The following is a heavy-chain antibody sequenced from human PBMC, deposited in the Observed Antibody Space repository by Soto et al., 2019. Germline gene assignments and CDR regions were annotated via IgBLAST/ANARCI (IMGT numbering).Heavy chain of an antibody. V-gene: IGHV4-31*03. D-gene: IGHD3-22*01. J-gene: IGHJ2*01. CDR2: IYYSGST. CDR1: GGSISSGGYY. Sequence: QVQLQESGPGLVKPSQTLSLTCTVSGGSISSGGYYWSWIRQHPGNGLEWIGYIYYSGSTYYNPSLMSRVTISLDTSKNQFSLKLSSVTAADTAVYYCASWDDSIWYSERYCDLWGRGTLVTVSS. CDR3: ASWDDSIWYSERYCDL.